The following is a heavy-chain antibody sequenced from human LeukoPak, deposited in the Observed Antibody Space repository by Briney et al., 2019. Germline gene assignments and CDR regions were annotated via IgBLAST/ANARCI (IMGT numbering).Heavy chain of an antibody. CDR2: ISSSSSYI. J-gene: IGHJ5*02. CDR3: ARDSYYDSSGYYEGNWFDP. Sequence: GGCLRLSCAASGFTFSSYSMNWVRQAPGKGLEWVSSISSSSSYIYYADSVKGRFTISRDNAKNSLYLQMNSLRAEDTALYYCARDSYYDSSGYYEGNWFDPWGQGTLVTVSS. CDR1: GFTFSSYS. V-gene: IGHV3-21*01. D-gene: IGHD3-22*01.